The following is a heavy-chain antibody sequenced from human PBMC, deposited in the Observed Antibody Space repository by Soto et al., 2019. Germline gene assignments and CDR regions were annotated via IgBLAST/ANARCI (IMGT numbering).Heavy chain of an antibody. CDR1: GFTFNTYW. CDR2: ISGEGSST. J-gene: IGHJ4*02. Sequence: GGSLRLSCAASGFTFNTYWMHWVRQAPGKGLVWVSRISGEGSSTSYADSVKGRFTISRDNAKNTVYLQMNSLRAEDTAVYYCARAQAVAGTGGYYWGQGTVVTVSS. D-gene: IGHD6-19*01. CDR3: ARAQAVAGTGGYY. V-gene: IGHV3-74*01.